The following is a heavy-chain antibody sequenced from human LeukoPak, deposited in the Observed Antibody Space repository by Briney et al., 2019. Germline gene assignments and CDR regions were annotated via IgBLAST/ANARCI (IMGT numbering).Heavy chain of an antibody. J-gene: IGHJ4*02. CDR2: IFYSGST. V-gene: IGHV4-39*07. D-gene: IGHD6-13*01. CDR1: SGSISTSNYY. CDR3: ARVSSWYYGGPSGGFDY. Sequence: SETLSLTCTVSSGSISTSNYYWGWVRQPPGKALEWIGNIFYSGSTYYSPSLKSRVTISLDTSRNQFSLKLNSVTAADTAVYYCARVSSWYYGGPSGGFDYWGQGTLVTVSS.